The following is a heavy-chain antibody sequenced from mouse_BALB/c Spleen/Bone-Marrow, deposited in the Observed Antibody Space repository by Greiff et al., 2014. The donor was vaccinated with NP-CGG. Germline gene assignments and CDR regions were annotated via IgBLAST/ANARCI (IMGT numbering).Heavy chain of an antibody. D-gene: IGHD2-10*02. V-gene: IGHV2-6-7*01. CDR3: AREKYGNYYAMDY. J-gene: IGHJ4*01. CDR2: TWGDGTT. Sequence: VQLQESGPGLVAPSQSLSITCTVSGFSLTGFGINWIRQPPGKGLEWLGMTWGDGTTDYNSALKSRLSINKDNSKSQVFLKMNSLQAGDTARYYCAREKYGNYYAMDYWGQGTSVTVSS. CDR1: GFSLTGFG.